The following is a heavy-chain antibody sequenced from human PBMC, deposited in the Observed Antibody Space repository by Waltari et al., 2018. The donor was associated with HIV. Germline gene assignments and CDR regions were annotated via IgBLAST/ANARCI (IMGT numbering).Heavy chain of an antibody. J-gene: IGHJ1*01. CDR1: GGASSRSIYF. CDR3: ARKGGRGGRYFQH. D-gene: IGHD3-16*01. V-gene: IGHV4-39*01. CDR2: THYNGTT. Sequence: QLQLRESGPGLVKPSGTLSLSCIVSGGASSRSIYFWGWIRQTPGKGLEWIGSTHYNGTTHYNPSLKSRVTISIDTSKNQFSLKVTSVTAADTAAYYCARKGGRGGRYFQHWGLGTLVTVSS.